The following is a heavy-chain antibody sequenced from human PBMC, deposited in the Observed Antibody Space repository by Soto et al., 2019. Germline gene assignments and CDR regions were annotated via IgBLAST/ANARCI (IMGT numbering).Heavy chain of an antibody. CDR3: ARVPDY. J-gene: IGHJ4*02. V-gene: IGHV4-30-2*01. CDR2: MYYTGST. D-gene: IGHD2-2*01. CDR1: GGSISSGGYS. Sequence: QLQLQESGSGLVKPSQTLSLTCAVSGGSISSGGYSWSWIRQPPGKGLEWIGYMYYTGSTYYNPSLQSRVTISIDRSKNQFSSKLSSVTAAHTAVYYCARVPDYWGQGSLVTVSS.